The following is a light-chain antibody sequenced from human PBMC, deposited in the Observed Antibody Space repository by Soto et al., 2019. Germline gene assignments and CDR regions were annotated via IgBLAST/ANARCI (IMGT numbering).Light chain of an antibody. CDR3: HQYNDWPWT. V-gene: IGKV3-15*01. CDR1: QGISSN. CDR2: AAS. Sequence: ILMTQSPANLSVSPGERGTLSCRASQGISSNSAWYQQKPGQAPRLLIYAASTRATGIPARFSGSGSGTDFTLTISSLQSEDFAVYYCHQYNDWPWTLGQGTKVEIK. J-gene: IGKJ1*01.